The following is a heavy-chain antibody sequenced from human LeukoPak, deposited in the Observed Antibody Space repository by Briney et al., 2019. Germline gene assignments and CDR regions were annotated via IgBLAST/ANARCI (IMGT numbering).Heavy chain of an antibody. Sequence: GGSLRLSCAASGFSFSSYGMHWVRHAPGKGPVWVSRINSDGTITTYADSVKGRFTISRDNAKNTLYLQMNSLRADDTAVFYCVRGWAERSGSSFYFDSWGQGTLVTVSS. CDR1: GFSFSSYG. V-gene: IGHV3-74*01. J-gene: IGHJ4*02. CDR2: INSDGTIT. CDR3: VRGWAERSGSSFYFDS. D-gene: IGHD1-26*01.